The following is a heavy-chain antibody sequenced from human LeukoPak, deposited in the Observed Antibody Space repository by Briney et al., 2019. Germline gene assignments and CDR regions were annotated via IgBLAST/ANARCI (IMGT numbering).Heavy chain of an antibody. Sequence: PGGSLRLACAASGFTVSSKYMSWVRQAPGKGLEWVSVIYSGGSTYYADSVKGRFTISRDNSKNTLYLQMNSLRAEDTAVYYCAREDGSYWYFDLWGRGTLVTVSS. CDR1: GFTVSSKY. V-gene: IGHV3-53*01. J-gene: IGHJ2*01. CDR2: IYSGGST. D-gene: IGHD1-26*01. CDR3: AREDGSYWYFDL.